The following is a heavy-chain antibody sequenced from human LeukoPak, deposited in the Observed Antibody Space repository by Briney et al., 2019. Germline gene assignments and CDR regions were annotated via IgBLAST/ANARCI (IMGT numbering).Heavy chain of an antibody. J-gene: IGHJ6*02. CDR3: ARGLDYGDFEYYYYGMDV. CDR1: GGSISSGGYS. CDR2: IYHSGST. Sequence: SQTLSLTCAVSGGSISSGGYSWSWIRQPPGKGLEWIGYIYHSGSTYYNPSLKSRVTISVDRSKNQFSLKLSSVTAADTAVYYCARGLDYGDFEYYYYGMDVWGQGTTVTVSS. V-gene: IGHV4-30-2*01. D-gene: IGHD4-17*01.